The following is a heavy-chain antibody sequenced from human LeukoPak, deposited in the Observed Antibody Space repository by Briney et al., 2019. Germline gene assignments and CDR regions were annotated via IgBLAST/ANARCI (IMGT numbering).Heavy chain of an antibody. CDR2: IHIYRGNT. CDR1: GYSSTNYG. J-gene: IGHJ4*02. D-gene: IGHD2-15*01. V-gene: IGHV1-18*01. CDR3: ATVRGYCSGGSCYYFDY. Sequence: ASVKVSCKASGYSSTNYGISWVRQAPGQGLEWMGWIHIYRGNTNYAQKFQGRVTMTEDTSTDTAYMELSSLRSEDTAVYYCATVRGYCSGGSCYYFDYWGQGTLVTVSS.